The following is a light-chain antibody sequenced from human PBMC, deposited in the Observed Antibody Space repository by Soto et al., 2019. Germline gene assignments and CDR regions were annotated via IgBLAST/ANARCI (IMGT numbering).Light chain of an antibody. Sequence: QSVLTQPPSASGTPGQRVTISCSGSTSNIGINPVNWYQQLPGTAPKLLIYSNDQRPSGVTHRFYGSKSGTSASLTISRQNYEDAAAYYCAAWDDSLDGVRFGGGTKLTVL. CDR3: AAWDDSLDGVR. V-gene: IGLV1-44*01. CDR1: TSNIGINP. J-gene: IGLJ3*02. CDR2: SND.